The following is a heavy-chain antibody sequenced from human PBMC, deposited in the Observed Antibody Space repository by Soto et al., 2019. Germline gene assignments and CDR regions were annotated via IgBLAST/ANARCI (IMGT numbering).Heavy chain of an antibody. Sequence: PGGSLRLSCGASGLPFSSYAIHWVRQATGKGLEWVAVISYDGSNKYYADSVKGRFTISRDNSKNTLYLQMNSLRAEDTAVYYCYDSSGSDAFDIWGQGTMVTVSS. D-gene: IGHD3-22*01. CDR1: GLPFSSYA. CDR2: ISYDGSNK. V-gene: IGHV3-30-3*01. CDR3: YDSSGSDAFDI. J-gene: IGHJ3*02.